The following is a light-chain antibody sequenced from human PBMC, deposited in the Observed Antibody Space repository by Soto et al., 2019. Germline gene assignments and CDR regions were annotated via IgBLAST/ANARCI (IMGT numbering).Light chain of an antibody. CDR2: GAS. CDR1: QSVSSSY. J-gene: IGKJ1*01. Sequence: EIVLTQSPGTLSLSPGERATLSCRASQSVSSSYLAWYQQKPGQAPRLLIYGASSRATGIPDRFSGSGSGTDFTLTIRRLDPECFAVYYCQQYGSSPVTFVQATKVAIK. V-gene: IGKV3-20*01. CDR3: QQYGSSPVT.